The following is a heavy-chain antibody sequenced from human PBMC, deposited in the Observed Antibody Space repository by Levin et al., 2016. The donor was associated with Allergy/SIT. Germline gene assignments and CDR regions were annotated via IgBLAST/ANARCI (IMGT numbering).Heavy chain of an antibody. V-gene: IGHV3-33*01. D-gene: IGHD4-11*01. J-gene: IGHJ6*02. CDR3: ARVNFWAYYSNYGYGMDV. CDR2: IWYDGSNK. CDR1: GFTFSSYG. Sequence: GESLKISCAASGFTFSSYGMHWVRQAPGKGLEWVAVIWYDGSNKYYADSVKGRFTISRDNSKNTLYLQMNSLRAEDTAVYYCARVNFWAYYSNYGYGMDVWGQGTTVTVSS.